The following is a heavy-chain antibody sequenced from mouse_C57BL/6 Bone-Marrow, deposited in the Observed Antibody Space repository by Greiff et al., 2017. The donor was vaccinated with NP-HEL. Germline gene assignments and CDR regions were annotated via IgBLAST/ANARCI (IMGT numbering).Heavy chain of an antibody. Sequence: EVQRVESEGGLVQPGRSMKLSCTASGFTFSDYYMAWVRQVPEKGLEWVANINYDGSSTYYLDSLKSRFIISRDNAKNILYLQMSSLKSEDTATYYCARAEGTSPWFAYWGQGTLVTVSA. CDR3: ARAEGTSPWFAY. CDR1: GFTFSDYY. V-gene: IGHV5-16*01. CDR2: INYDGSST. J-gene: IGHJ3*01.